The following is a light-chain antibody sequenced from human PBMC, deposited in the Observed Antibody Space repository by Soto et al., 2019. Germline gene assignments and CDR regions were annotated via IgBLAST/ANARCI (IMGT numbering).Light chain of an antibody. Sequence: SALTQPASVSGSPGQSSTISCTRTSSDIGGYNYVSWYQQHPGKAPKLIIHDVSKWPSGVSNRFSGSKSGNTASLTISGLQAEDEADYYCCSYTTSSTLVFGTGTKVTVL. CDR1: SSDIGGYNY. CDR3: CSYTTSSTLV. V-gene: IGLV2-14*03. J-gene: IGLJ1*01. CDR2: DVS.